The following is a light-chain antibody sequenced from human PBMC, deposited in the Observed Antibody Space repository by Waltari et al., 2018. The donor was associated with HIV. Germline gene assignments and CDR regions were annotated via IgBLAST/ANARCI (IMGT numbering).Light chain of an antibody. CDR1: NIGTKS. J-gene: IGLJ2*01. CDR3: QVWDSSSDHLVV. Sequence: SYVLTQSPSVSVAPGQTARITCGGNNIGTKSVHWYQQKPGQAPVLVVYDDSDRPSGVPERFSGSNSGNTATLTISRVEAGDEADYYCQVWDSSSDHLVVFGGGTRLTVL. V-gene: IGLV3-21*02. CDR2: DDS.